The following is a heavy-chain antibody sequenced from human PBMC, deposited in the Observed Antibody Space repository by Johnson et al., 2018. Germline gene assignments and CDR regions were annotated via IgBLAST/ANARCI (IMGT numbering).Heavy chain of an antibody. V-gene: IGHV3-53*01. D-gene: IGHD4-23*01. CDR2: IYSGGST. J-gene: IGHJ3*02. Sequence: VQLVQSGGGLIQPGGSLRLSCAASGFIVSSNYMNWVRQAPGKGLEWVSVIYSGGSTYYADPVKGRFTISSDNSKNTLYLQMNSLGAEDTAVYYCAHLGGYGGNSANDAFDIWGQGTMVTVSS. CDR1: GFIVSSNY. CDR3: AHLGGYGGNSANDAFDI.